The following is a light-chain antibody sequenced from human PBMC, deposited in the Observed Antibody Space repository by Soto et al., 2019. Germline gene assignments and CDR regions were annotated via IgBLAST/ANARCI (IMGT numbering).Light chain of an antibody. Sequence: QSALTQPASVSGSPGQSITISCTGTSSDIGGYNYVSWYQHHPGKAPKLMISDVTNRPSGVSNRFSGSKSGNTASLTISGLQAEDEADYYCSSFTSSSTVVIGGGTKLTVL. CDR2: DVT. J-gene: IGLJ2*01. CDR3: SSFTSSSTVV. CDR1: SSDIGGYNY. V-gene: IGLV2-14*03.